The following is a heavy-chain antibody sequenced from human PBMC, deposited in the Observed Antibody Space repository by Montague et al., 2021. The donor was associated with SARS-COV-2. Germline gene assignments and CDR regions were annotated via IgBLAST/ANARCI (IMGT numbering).Heavy chain of an antibody. CDR3: ARSYYDILTAYYTPFDY. CDR2: XDWDDDK. V-gene: IGHV2-70*04. Sequence: PVLVTPTQTLTLTCTFSGFSLSTSGMRASRIRQPPGKALEWLARXDWDDDKFYSTSLKTRLTISKDTSKNQVVLTMTNMDPVDTATYYCARSYYDILTAYYTPFDYWGQGTLVTVSS. CDR1: GFSLSTSGMR. D-gene: IGHD3-9*01. J-gene: IGHJ4*02.